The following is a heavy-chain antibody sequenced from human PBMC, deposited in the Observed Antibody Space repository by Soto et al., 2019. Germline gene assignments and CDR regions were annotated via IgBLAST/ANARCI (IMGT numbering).Heavy chain of an antibody. V-gene: IGHV3-23*01. CDR1: GFTFSSYA. J-gene: IGHJ6*02. D-gene: IGHD5-18*01. CDR2: ISGSGGST. Sequence: EVQLLESGGGLVQPGGSLRLSCAASGFTFSSYAMSWVRQAPGKGLEWVSAISGSGGSTYYADSVKGRFTISRDNSKNTLYLQMNSLRAEDTAVYYCAKAGPDTAMADYYYYGMDVWGQGTTVTVSS. CDR3: AKAGPDTAMADYYYYGMDV.